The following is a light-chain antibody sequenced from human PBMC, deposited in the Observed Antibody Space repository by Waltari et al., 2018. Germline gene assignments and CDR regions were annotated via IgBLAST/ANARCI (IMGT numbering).Light chain of an antibody. V-gene: IGLV2-23*02. Sequence: QPALTQPASVSGSPGPSITISCPGSRLNMGFYDLVSWSPQHPGKAPKLIIFDVIKRPSGVSDRFSGSKSGNTASLTISGLQTEDDADYYCCSYSGSGSFPYVFGPGTRVAVL. CDR1: RLNMGFYDL. J-gene: IGLJ1*01. CDR2: DVI. CDR3: CSYSGSGSFPYV.